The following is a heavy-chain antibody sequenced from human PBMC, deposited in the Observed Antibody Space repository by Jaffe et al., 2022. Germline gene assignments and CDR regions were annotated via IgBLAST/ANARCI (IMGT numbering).Heavy chain of an antibody. D-gene: IGHD6-19*01. V-gene: IGHV3-30*02. J-gene: IGHJ4*02. CDR2: IGYDESGK. CDR3: AKEGGEVAGAFDC. CDR1: GFTFSTYG. Sequence: QVQLVESGGGVVQPGGSLRLSCAASGFTFSTYGMHWVRQAPGKGLEWVAFIGYDESGKYYGDSVKGRFTISRDNSKSALYLQMNSLRAEDTAVYYCAKEGGEVAGAFDCWGQGTLVTVSS.